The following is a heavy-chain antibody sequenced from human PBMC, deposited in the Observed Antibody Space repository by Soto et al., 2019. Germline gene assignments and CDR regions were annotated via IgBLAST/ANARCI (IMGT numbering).Heavy chain of an antibody. CDR1: GGTFSSYA. CDR2: IIPIFGTA. Sequence: SVKVSCKASGGTFSSYAISWVRQAPGQGLEWMGGIIPIFGTANYAQKFQGRVTITADESTSTAYMELSSLRSEDTAVYYCARARRDGYPSFDDWGQGTLVTVSS. J-gene: IGHJ4*02. D-gene: IGHD5-12*01. V-gene: IGHV1-69*13. CDR3: ARARRDGYPSFDD.